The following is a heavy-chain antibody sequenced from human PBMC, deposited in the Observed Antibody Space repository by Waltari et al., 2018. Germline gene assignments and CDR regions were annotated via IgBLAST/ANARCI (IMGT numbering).Heavy chain of an antibody. CDR3: AKQQGWELFEYFFDY. J-gene: IGHJ4*02. CDR2: IGSGGDI. Sequence: EVQLVESGGGLVQPGGSRKLSCNVSGLHFNHFAVSWVRQAPGKGLEWVSTIGSGGDIYYGDSVKGRFFISRDNSKNTLYLQMNSLRVEDTAVYYCAKQQGWELFEYFFDYWGQGTLVSVS. CDR1: GLHFNHFA. V-gene: IGHV3-23*04. D-gene: IGHD1-26*01.